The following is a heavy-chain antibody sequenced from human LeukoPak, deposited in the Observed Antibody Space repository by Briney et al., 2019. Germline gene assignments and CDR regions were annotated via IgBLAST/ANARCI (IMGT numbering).Heavy chain of an antibody. J-gene: IGHJ4*02. CDR1: GYTFTIYG. CDR3: ARYSSGWYGYYFDY. CDR2: ISTYNGNT. Sequence: GASVKVSCKASGYTFTIYGISWVRQAPGQGLEWMGWISTYNGNTNYAQKLQGRVTMTTDTSTSTAYMELRSLRSDDTAVYYCARYSSGWYGYYFDYWGQGTLVTVSS. V-gene: IGHV1-18*04. D-gene: IGHD6-19*01.